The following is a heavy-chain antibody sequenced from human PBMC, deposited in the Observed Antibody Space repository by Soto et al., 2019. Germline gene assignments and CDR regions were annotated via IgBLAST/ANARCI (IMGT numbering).Heavy chain of an antibody. J-gene: IGHJ4*02. D-gene: IGHD1-20*01. V-gene: IGHV3-21*01. CDR3: GRDTYNWNHAY. CDR2: ISFSGDYI. CDR1: GFTFSNAW. Sequence: GGSLRLSCEASGFTFSNAWMSWVRPAPGKGLEWVSSISFSGDYIYYADLVEGRFTISRDDAGNSLYLQMNRLGFDDTALYFCGRDTYNWNHAYGGQGNQVTVSS.